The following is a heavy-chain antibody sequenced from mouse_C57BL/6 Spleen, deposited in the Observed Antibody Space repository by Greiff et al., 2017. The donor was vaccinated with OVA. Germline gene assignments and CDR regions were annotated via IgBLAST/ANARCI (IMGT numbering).Heavy chain of an antibody. CDR3: SRLRLYAMDY. V-gene: IGHV5-17*01. D-gene: IGHD2-4*01. CDR2: ISSGSSTI. CDR1: GFTFSDYG. J-gene: IGHJ4*01. Sequence: EVQLVESGGGLVKPGGSLKLSCAASGFTFSDYGMHWVRQAPEKGLEWVAYISSGSSTIYYADTVKGRFTISSDNAKNTLFLQMTSLRSEDTAMYYCSRLRLYAMDYWGQGTSVTVSS.